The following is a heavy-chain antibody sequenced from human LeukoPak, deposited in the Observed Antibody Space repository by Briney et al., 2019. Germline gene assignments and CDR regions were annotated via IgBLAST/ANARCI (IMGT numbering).Heavy chain of an antibody. V-gene: IGHV4-39*07. CDR2: IYYNGKT. D-gene: IGHD3-22*01. CDR1: GGSISSNTYY. CDR3: ARVRITMIRPGAGGRPFDP. J-gene: IGHJ5*02. Sequence: SETLSLTCTVSGGSISSNTYYWNWIRQTPGKGLEWIGNIYYNGKTYYNPSLKSRVTISVDTSKDQFSLKLSSVTAADTAVYYCARVRITMIRPGAGGRPFDPWGQGTLVTVSS.